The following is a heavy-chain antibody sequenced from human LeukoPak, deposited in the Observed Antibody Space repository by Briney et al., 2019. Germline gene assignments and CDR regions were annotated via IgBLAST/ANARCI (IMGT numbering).Heavy chain of an antibody. CDR1: GGSISSSSYY. V-gene: IGHV4-39*01. J-gene: IGHJ4*02. CDR2: IYYSGST. D-gene: IGHD3-10*01. Sequence: SETLSLTCTVSGGSISSSSYYGGWIRQPPGKGLEWIGSIYYSGSTYYNPSLKSRVTISVDTSKNQFSLKLSSVTAADTAVYYCARLWEVRYYGSGSYFYWGQGTLVTVSS. CDR3: ARLWEVRYYGSGSYFY.